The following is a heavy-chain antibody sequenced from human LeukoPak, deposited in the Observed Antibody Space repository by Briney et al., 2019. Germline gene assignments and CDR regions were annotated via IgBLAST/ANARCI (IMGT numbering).Heavy chain of an antibody. Sequence: GASLRLSCAASGFTFSSYEMNWVRQAPGQGLEWVSYISSSGSTIYCADSVKGRFTISRDNAKNSLYMQMNSLRAEDTAVSYCARDVLRSHWGQGTLVTVSS. CDR2: ISSSGSTI. V-gene: IGHV3-48*03. D-gene: IGHD2-15*01. CDR1: GFTFSSYE. CDR3: ARDVLRSH. J-gene: IGHJ4*02.